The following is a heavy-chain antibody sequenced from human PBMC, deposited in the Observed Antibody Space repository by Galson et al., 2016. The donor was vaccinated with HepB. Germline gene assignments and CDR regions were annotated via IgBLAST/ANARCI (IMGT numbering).Heavy chain of an antibody. CDR3: ARDPHQV. J-gene: IGHJ4*02. CDR2: IEQGGSER. Sequence: SLRLSCAASGFTLENYWMTWVRQAPGKGLEWVANIEQGGSERYYVDSVKGRFTIFSDDAKNSLYLEMNSLRVEDTAGYYCARDPHQVWGQGTLVTVTS. CDR1: GFTLENYW. V-gene: IGHV3-7*01.